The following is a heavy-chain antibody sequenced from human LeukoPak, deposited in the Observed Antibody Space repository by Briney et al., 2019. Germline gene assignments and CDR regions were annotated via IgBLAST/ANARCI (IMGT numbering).Heavy chain of an antibody. V-gene: IGHV3-21*01. CDR1: GFTFSSYS. CDR2: ISSSSSYI. D-gene: IGHD3-10*01. J-gene: IGHJ4*02. Sequence: GESLRLSCVASGFTFSSYSMNWVRQAPGKGLEWVSSISSSSSYIYYADSVKGRFTISRDNAKNSLYLQMNSLRAEDTAVYYCARESTMVRGALDYWGQGTLVTVSS. CDR3: ARESTMVRGALDY.